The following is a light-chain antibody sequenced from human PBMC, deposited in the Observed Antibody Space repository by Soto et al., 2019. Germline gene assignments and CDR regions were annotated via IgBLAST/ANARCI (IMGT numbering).Light chain of an antibody. CDR2: DVS. V-gene: IGLV2-14*01. CDR3: SSYTSSSTPVV. J-gene: IGLJ2*01. CDR1: SSDVGGYNY. Sequence: QAVVTQPASVSGSPGQSITISCTGTSSDVGGYNYVSWYQQDPGKAPKLMIYDVSNRPSGVSNRFSGSKSGNTASLTISGLQAEDEADYYCSSYTSSSTPVVFGGGTKLTVL.